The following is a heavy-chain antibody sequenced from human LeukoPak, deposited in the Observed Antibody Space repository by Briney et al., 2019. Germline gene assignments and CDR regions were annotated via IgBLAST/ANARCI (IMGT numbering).Heavy chain of an antibody. D-gene: IGHD3-22*01. V-gene: IGHV3-48*03. CDR2: ISDSGSNI. CDR1: GFIFNNFE. CDR3: ARQDSYYYDSSVPRAFDI. J-gene: IGHJ3*02. Sequence: GGSLRLSCEASGFIFNNFEMNWVRQAPGKGLEWVSYISDSGSNIYYAHSVNGRFTISRDNAKHLLLLQMTSLRAEDTAVYYCARQDSYYYDSSVPRAFDIWGQGTMVTVSS.